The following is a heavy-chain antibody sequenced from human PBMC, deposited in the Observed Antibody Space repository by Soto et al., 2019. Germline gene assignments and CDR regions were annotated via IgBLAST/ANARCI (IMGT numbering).Heavy chain of an antibody. CDR2: IYYDGST. CDR3: TTVFIPGTRHMD. Sequence: SETLSLTCTVSGDSITSINNHWGWIRQPPGMGLEWIANIYYDGSTFYNPSIKRRAAMTIDTSKNQFSLNLTSVTVTYTALYYCTTVFIPGTRHMD. V-gene: IGHV4-39*01. D-gene: IGHD2-21*01. CDR1: GDSITSINNH. J-gene: IGHJ6*03.